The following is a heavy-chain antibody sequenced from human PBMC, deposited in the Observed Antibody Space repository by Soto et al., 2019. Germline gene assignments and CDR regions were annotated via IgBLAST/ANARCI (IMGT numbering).Heavy chain of an antibody. CDR1: GFTFSSYS. V-gene: IGHV3-48*02. CDR3: ARDENIVGARQGCFFDI. Sequence: GGSLRLSCAASGFTFSSYSMNWVRQAPGKGLEWVSYISSSSSTIYYADSVKGRFTISRDNAKNSLYLQMNSLRDEDTAVYYCARDENIVGARQGCFFDIWGQGTMVTVSS. CDR2: ISSSSSTI. J-gene: IGHJ3*02. D-gene: IGHD1-26*01.